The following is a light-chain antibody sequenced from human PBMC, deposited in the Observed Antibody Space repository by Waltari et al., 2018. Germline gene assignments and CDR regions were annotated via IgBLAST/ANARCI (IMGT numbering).Light chain of an antibody. CDR1: QSVSSRS. Sequence: EIVLTQSPGTLSLSLGYRATLSCRASQSVSSRSLAWYQQKPGQAPRLLIYGASGRATGIPDRFSGSGSGTDFTLTISRLEPEDFAVYYCQQYGRTFGQGTKVEI. CDR3: QQYGRT. CDR2: GAS. J-gene: IGKJ1*01. V-gene: IGKV3-20*01.